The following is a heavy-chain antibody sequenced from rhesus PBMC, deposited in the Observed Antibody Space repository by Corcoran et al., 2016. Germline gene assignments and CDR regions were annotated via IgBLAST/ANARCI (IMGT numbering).Heavy chain of an antibody. V-gene: IGHV4-122*02. CDR2: IYYRGST. D-gene: IGHD1-26*01. Sequence: QVQLQDSGPGLVKPSETLSLTCAVSVCSISSLYSSWSWVRQAPGKGLEWMGYIYYRGSTIYNPSLKRRFTMSRDTSKNQFSRKLNSVTAEDTAVYYCAREYPPAITGTKGYWGQGVLVTVSS. J-gene: IGHJ4*01. CDR1: VCSISSLYSS. CDR3: AREYPPAITGTKGY.